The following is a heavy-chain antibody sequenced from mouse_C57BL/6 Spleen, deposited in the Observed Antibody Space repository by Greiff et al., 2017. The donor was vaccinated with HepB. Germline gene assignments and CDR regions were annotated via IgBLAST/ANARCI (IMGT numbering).Heavy chain of an antibody. D-gene: IGHD3-2*01. CDR3: ARAGDSSGFAY. J-gene: IGHJ3*01. V-gene: IGHV2-2*01. CDR1: GFSLTSYG. Sequence: VKLMESGPGLVQPSQSLYITCTVSGFSLTSYGVHWVRQSPGKGLEWLGVIWSGGSTDYNAAFISRLSISKDNSKSQVFFKMNSLQADDTAIYYCARAGDSSGFAYWGQGTLVTVSA. CDR2: IWSGGST.